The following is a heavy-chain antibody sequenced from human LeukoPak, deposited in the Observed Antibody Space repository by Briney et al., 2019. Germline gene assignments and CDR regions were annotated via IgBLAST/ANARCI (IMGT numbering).Heavy chain of an antibody. V-gene: IGHV3-74*01. J-gene: IGHJ6*02. CDR1: GFNLRTYW. Sequence: PGRSLRLSCAVTGFNLRTYWIHWVRHSAGRGLEWVARINGEGSRISYADSVRGRFTISRDNAKNTAYLQMNSLRAEDTALYYCARDPGYYYCGMDVWGQGTTVVVSS. CDR2: INGEGSRI. CDR3: ARDPGYYYCGMDV.